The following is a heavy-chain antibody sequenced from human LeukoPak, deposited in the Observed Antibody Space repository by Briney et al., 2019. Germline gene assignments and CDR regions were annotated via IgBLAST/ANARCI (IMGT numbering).Heavy chain of an antibody. CDR3: ARVRGYSYGYYDR. CDR1: GFTFSSYG. V-gene: IGHV3-33*01. J-gene: IGHJ4*02. CDR2: IWYDGSNK. Sequence: GGSLRLSCAASGFTFSSYGMHWVRQAPGKGLEWVAVIWYDGSNKYYADSVKGRFTISRDNSKNTLYLQMNSLRAEDTAVYYCARVRGYSYGYYDRWGQGTLVTVSS. D-gene: IGHD5-18*01.